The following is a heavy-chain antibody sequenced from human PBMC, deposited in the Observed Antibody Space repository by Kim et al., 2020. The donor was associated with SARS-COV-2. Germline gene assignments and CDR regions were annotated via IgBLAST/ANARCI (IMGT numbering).Heavy chain of an antibody. Sequence: SETLSLTCTVSGGSISSYYWSWIRQPPGKGLEWIGYIYYSGSTNYNPSLKSRVTISVDTSKNQFSLKLSSVTAADTAVYYCARDYWNDGMGAFDIWGQGTMVTVSS. D-gene: IGHD1-1*01. V-gene: IGHV4-59*13. CDR3: ARDYWNDGMGAFDI. CDR2: IYYSGST. CDR1: GGSISSYY. J-gene: IGHJ3*02.